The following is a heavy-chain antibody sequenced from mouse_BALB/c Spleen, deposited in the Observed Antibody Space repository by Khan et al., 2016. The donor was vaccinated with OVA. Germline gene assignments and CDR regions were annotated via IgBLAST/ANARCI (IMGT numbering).Heavy chain of an antibody. CDR1: GYTFTNYG. D-gene: IGHD3-3*01. J-gene: IGHJ4*01. CDR3: ARGGRRAMGD. CDR2: IYTYTGEP. V-gene: IGHV9-3-1*01. Sequence: QIQLVQSGPDLKKPGETVKISCKASGYTFTNYGINWVKQAPGKGLKWMGWIYTYTGEPTYADDFKGRFAFSLETSASTAYLQINNLKNGDTATYFCARGGRRAMGDWGQGTSVTVSS.